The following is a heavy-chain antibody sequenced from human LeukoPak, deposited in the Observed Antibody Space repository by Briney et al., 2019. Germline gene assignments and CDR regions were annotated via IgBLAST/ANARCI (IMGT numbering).Heavy chain of an antibody. J-gene: IGHJ6*02. V-gene: IGHV4-34*01. CDR2: INHSGST. CDR3: ARDIVVVVAAIYYYYGMDV. D-gene: IGHD2-15*01. Sequence: SETLSLTCAAYGGSFSGYYWSWIRQPPGKGLEWIGEINHSGSTNYNPSLKSRVTISVDTSKNQFSLKLSSVTAADTAVYYCARDIVVVVAAIYYYYGMDVWGQGTTVTVSS. CDR1: GGSFSGYY.